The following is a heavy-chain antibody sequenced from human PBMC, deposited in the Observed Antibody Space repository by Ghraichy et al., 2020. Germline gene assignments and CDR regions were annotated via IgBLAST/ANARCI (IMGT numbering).Heavy chain of an antibody. Sequence: LSLTCAASGFTFSRYWMHWVRQAPGKGLVWVSRINSDGSSTSYADSVKGRFTISRDNAKNTLYLQMNGLRDEDTAVYYCARGTGVEGTVVVLFDYWGQGTLVTVSS. CDR2: INSDGSST. V-gene: IGHV3-74*01. CDR3: ARGTGVEGTVVVLFDY. D-gene: IGHD1-26*01. J-gene: IGHJ4*02. CDR1: GFTFSRYW.